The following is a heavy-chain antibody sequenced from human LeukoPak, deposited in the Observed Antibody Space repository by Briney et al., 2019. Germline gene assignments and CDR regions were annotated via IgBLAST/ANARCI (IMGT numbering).Heavy chain of an antibody. V-gene: IGHV3-15*04. Sequence: GGSLRLSCAASGFSFSDAWMSWVRQIPGKGLEWVGRIESKTDGGTTDYAAPVKGRFTISRDDSKNTLYLQMNSLKTEDTAVYYCTASYDYGDYRTVGYWGQGTLVTVSS. D-gene: IGHD4-17*01. CDR1: GFSFSDAW. CDR2: IESKTDGGTT. J-gene: IGHJ4*02. CDR3: TASYDYGDYRTVGY.